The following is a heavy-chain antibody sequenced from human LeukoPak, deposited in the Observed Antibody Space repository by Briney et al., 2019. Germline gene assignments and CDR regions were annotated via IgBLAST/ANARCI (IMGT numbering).Heavy chain of an antibody. CDR3: TTAPAAYTFDY. CDR1: GFTFGNAW. J-gene: IGHJ4*02. Sequence: GGSLRLSCAASGFTFGNAWMSWVRQAPGKGLEWVGRIKSRTDGGTTEYAAPVKGRFTISRDDSKNTLYLQMNSLKTEDTAVYYCTTAPAAYTFDYWGQGTLVTVSS. CDR2: IKSRTDGGTT. D-gene: IGHD2-2*01. V-gene: IGHV3-15*01.